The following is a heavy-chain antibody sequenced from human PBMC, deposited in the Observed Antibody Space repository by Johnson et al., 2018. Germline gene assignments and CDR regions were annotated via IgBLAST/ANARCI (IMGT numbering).Heavy chain of an antibody. D-gene: IGHD2-15*01. CDR1: GFSFSGSP. CDR2: IRSNINNYAT. V-gene: IGHV3-73*02. J-gene: IGHJ3*02. Sequence: VQLQESGGGLVQPGGSLKLSCAASGFSFSGSPMHWVRQASGKGLEWVGRIRSNINNYATAYVASVQGRFTISRDDSKNTSYLQMNSLQTEDTALYYCTILNRAAAFAIWGQGSMVTVSS. CDR3: TILNRAAAFAI.